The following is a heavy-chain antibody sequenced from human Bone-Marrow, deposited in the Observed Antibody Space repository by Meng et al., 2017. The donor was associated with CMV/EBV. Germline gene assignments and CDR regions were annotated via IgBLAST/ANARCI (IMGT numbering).Heavy chain of an antibody. CDR3: ARDYSSSWYAGGFDF. D-gene: IGHD6-13*01. J-gene: IGHJ4*02. CDR2: IKQDGSEK. CDR1: GFTFSSYW. V-gene: IGHV3-7*01. Sequence: GGSLRLSCAASGFTFSSYWMSWVRQAPGKGLEWVANIKQDGSEKYYVDSVKGRFTISRDNAKNSLYLQMNSLRAGDTAVYYCARDYSSSWYAGGFDFWGQGTLVTVSS.